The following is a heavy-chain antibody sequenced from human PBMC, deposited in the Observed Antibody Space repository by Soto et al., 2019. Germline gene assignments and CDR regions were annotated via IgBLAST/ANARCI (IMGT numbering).Heavy chain of an antibody. Sequence: GGSLRLSCAASGFTFDDYAMHWVRQAPGKGLEWVSGISWNSGSIVYADSVKGRFTISRDNAKNFLYLQMNSLRAEDTALYYCAKDPTSYYYGSGSYFDYWGQGTLVTVSS. CDR1: GFTFDDYA. V-gene: IGHV3-9*01. CDR3: AKDPTSYYYGSGSYFDY. CDR2: ISWNSGSI. J-gene: IGHJ4*02. D-gene: IGHD3-10*01.